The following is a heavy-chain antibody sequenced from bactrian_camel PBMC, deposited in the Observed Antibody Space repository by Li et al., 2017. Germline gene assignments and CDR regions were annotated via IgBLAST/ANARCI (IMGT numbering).Heavy chain of an antibody. V-gene: IGHV3S25*01. J-gene: IGHJ7*01. CDR1: GYDFSRYC. D-gene: IGHD6*01. CDR2: IYIGGGST. Sequence: GGSVQAGGSLRLSCAVSGYDFSRYCMGWFRQVPGKEREGVAAIYIGGGSTYYTDSVRGRFIISQDNAKNTVYLQMNDLKPEDSGTYYCAAKVVEGSCSTVTAIDLWGRGTQVTVS.